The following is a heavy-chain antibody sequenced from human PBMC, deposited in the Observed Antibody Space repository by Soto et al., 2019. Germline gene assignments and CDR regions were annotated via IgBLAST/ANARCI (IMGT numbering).Heavy chain of an antibody. CDR2: LNPNSGNT. CDR1: GYAFTSYD. Sequence: ASVKVSCQASGYAFTSYDMTWVRQATGQGLVWMGWLNPNSGNTGYAQKFQGRVTMTRNTSTSTAYMELSSLRSEATAVYYCARIGRYQLLDQYYYYYSGMDVWG. D-gene: IGHD2-2*02. CDR3: ARIGRYQLLDQYYYYYSGMDV. V-gene: IGHV1-8*01. J-gene: IGHJ6*02.